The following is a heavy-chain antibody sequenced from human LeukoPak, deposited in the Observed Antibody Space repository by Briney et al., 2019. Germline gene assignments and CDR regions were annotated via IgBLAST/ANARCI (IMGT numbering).Heavy chain of an antibody. CDR3: AKERAVVVVAATGFDY. Sequence: QPGGSLRLSCAASGFTFSSYEMNWVRQAPGKGLEWASAISGSGGSTYYADSVKGRFTISRDNSKNTLYLQMNSLRAEDTAVYYCAKERAVVVVAATGFDYWGQGTLVTVSS. J-gene: IGHJ4*02. CDR1: GFTFSSYE. CDR2: ISGSGGST. D-gene: IGHD2-15*01. V-gene: IGHV3-23*01.